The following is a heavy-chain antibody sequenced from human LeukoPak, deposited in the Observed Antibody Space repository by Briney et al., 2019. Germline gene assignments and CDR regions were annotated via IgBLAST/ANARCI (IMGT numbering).Heavy chain of an antibody. J-gene: IGHJ4*02. V-gene: IGHV3-23*01. CDR3: ARAVSGSSKPFDY. D-gene: IGHD1-26*01. CDR2: ISGSGGST. CDR1: ASTFGSLY. Sequence: PRGSLGLACAATASTFGSLYMSWVRQPPGKGLEWVSAISGSGGSTYYADSVKGRFTISRDNSKNTLYLQRNSLRAEDTAVYYCARAVSGSSKPFDYWGQGTLVTVSS.